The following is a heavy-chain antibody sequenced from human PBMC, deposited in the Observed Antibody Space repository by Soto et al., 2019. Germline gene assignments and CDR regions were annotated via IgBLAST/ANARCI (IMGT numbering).Heavy chain of an antibody. Sequence: QVQLQQWGAGLLKPSETLSLTCAVYGGSFSGHFWSWIRQPPGKGLEWIGEINHSGSANYNPSLKSRFTISVDTSKNQFSLKLSSVTAADTAVYYCARASPGGVVVLSYWGQGTLVTVSS. CDR1: GGSFSGHF. D-gene: IGHD2-15*01. V-gene: IGHV4-34*01. J-gene: IGHJ4*02. CDR2: INHSGSA. CDR3: ARASPGGVVVLSY.